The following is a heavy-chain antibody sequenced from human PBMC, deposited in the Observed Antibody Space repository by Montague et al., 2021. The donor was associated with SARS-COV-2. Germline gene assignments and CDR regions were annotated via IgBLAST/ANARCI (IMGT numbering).Heavy chain of an antibody. CDR2: ISSSGSTI. D-gene: IGHD1-26*01. Sequence: SLRLSCAASGFTFSSYEMNWVRQAPGKGLEWVSYISSSGSTIYYADSVKGRFTISRDNAKNSLYLRMNSLRAEDTAVYYCARERWELLEGVLYAFDIWGQGTMVTVSS. CDR3: ARERWELLEGVLYAFDI. J-gene: IGHJ3*02. CDR1: GFTFSSYE. V-gene: IGHV3-48*03.